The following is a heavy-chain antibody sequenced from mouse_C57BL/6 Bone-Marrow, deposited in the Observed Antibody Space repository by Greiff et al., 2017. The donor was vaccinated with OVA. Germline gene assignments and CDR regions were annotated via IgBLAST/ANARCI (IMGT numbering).Heavy chain of an antibody. CDR2: IYPGSGST. D-gene: IGHD2-4*01. V-gene: IGHV1-55*01. J-gene: IGHJ4*01. CDR1: GYTFTSYW. CDR3: ARGNYDYDVWMDY. Sequence: VQLQQPGAELVKPGASVMMSCKASGYTFTSYWITWVKQRPGQGLEWIGDIYPGSGSTNYNEKFKSKATLTVDTSSSTAYMQLSSLTSEDSAVYYCARGNYDYDVWMDYWGQGTSVTVSS.